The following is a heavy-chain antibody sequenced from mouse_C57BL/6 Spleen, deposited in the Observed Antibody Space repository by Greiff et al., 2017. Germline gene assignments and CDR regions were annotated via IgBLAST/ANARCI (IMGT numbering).Heavy chain of an antibody. V-gene: IGHV5-6*01. CDR1: GFTFSSYG. CDR3: ARHDDGYYVWFAY. D-gene: IGHD2-3*01. CDR2: ISSGGSYT. Sequence: EVNVVESGGDLVKPGGSLKLSCAASGFTFSSYGMSWVRQTPDKRLEWVATISSGGSYTYYPDSVKGRFTISRDNAKNTLYLQMSSLKSEDTAMYYCARHDDGYYVWFAYWGQGTLVTVSA. J-gene: IGHJ3*01.